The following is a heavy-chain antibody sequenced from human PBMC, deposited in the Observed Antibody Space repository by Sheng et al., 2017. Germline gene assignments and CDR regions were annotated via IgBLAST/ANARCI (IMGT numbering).Heavy chain of an antibody. V-gene: IGHV3-30-3*01. J-gene: IGHJ4*02. Sequence: QVQLVESGGGVVQPGRSLRLSCAASGFTFSSYAMHWVRQAPGKGLEWVAVISYDGSNKYYADSVKGRFTISRDNSKNTLYLQMNSLRAEDTAVYYCARAGLEMATITLFDYWGQGTLVTVSS. D-gene: IGHD5-12*01. CDR3: ARAGLEMATITLFDY. CDR1: GFTFSSYA. CDR2: ISYDGSNK.